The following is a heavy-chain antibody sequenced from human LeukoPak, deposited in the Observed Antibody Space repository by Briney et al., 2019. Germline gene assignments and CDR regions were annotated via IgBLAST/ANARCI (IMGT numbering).Heavy chain of an antibody. Sequence: PSQTLSLTCTVSGGSISSGGYYWSWIRQHPGKGLEWIGYIYYSGSTYYNPSLKSRVTISVDTSKNQFSLKLSSVTAADTAVYYCARDRGSFPMAWYYYYYMDVWGKGTTVTVSS. CDR2: IYYSGST. D-gene: IGHD1-26*01. CDR1: GGSISSGGYY. CDR3: ARDRGSFPMAWYYYYYMDV. J-gene: IGHJ6*03. V-gene: IGHV4-31*03.